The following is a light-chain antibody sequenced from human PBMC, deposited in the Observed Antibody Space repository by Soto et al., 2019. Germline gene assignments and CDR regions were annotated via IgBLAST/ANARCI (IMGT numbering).Light chain of an antibody. Sequence: QSALTQPASVSGSPGQSITISCTGTSSDVGGYNYVSWYQQHPGKAPKLMIYDVSNRPSGVSNRFSGSKSGNTASLTISGLQAEDEADYYCSSYTSSSTFYVFGPGTKVNVL. CDR2: DVS. CDR1: SSDVGGYNY. J-gene: IGLJ1*01. CDR3: SSYTSSSTFYV. V-gene: IGLV2-14*01.